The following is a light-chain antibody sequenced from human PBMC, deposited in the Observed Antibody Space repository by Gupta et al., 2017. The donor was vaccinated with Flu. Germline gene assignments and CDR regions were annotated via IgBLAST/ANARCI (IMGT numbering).Light chain of an antibody. CDR1: SSEVGGYNL. CDR2: EVR. J-gene: IGLJ3*02. V-gene: IGLV2-23*02. Sequence: SLTISCTGTSSEVGGYNLVSGDQQTPAKAPQLMIYEVRKRPAGVANRFSGSKSGNTASLTIAGLQAEDEADYYCCSYIGGSAWVFGGGTKLTVL. CDR3: CSYIGGSAWV.